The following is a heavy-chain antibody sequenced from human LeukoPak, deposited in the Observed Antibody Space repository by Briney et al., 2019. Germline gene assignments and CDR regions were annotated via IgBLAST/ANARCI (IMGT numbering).Heavy chain of an antibody. CDR3: VKNDYGSGGYLELDH. J-gene: IGHJ4*02. Sequence: PGGSLRPSCSASGFTFSSHALHWVRQAPGKGLQYVSGLSHNGGKTYYADSVKGRFTISRDNSRNTLYLQMSSLRDADTAVYYCVKNDYGSGGYLELDHWGQGTLVTVSP. D-gene: IGHD3-10*01. CDR2: LSHNGGKT. CDR1: GFTFSSHA. V-gene: IGHV3-64D*09.